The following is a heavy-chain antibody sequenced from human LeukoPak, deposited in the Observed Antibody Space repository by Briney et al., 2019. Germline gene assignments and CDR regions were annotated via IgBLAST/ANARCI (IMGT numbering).Heavy chain of an antibody. CDR2: INPNSGGT. CDR1: GYTFTGYY. J-gene: IGHJ4*02. D-gene: IGHD3-10*01. V-gene: IGHV1-2*06. Sequence: ASVKVSCKASGYTFTGYYMHWVRQAPGQGLEWMGRINPNSGGTNYAQKFQGRVTMTRDTSNSTAYMELSRLRSDDTAVYYCARVRFFAWFGELFPPFDYWGQGTLVTVSS. CDR3: ARVRFFAWFGELFPPFDY.